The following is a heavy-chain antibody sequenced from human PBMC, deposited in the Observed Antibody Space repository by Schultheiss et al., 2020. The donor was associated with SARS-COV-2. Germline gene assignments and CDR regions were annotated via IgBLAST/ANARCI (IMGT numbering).Heavy chain of an antibody. CDR2: IGEFTSSNI. V-gene: IGHV3-48*02. CDR3: VRDHQWAFDY. CDR1: GFTFSSYW. Sequence: GGSLRLSCAASGFTFSSYWMSWVRQAPGKGLEWVSYIGEFTSSNINYAGSVKGRFTISRDNAKNSLYLQMNSLRDDDTAVYYCVRDHQWAFDYWGQGILVTVSS. J-gene: IGHJ4*02. D-gene: IGHD1-26*01.